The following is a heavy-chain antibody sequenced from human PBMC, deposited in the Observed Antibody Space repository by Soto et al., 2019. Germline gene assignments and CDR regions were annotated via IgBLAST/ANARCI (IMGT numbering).Heavy chain of an antibody. CDR2: ISSSGGTT. CDR3: ARVATIWYYYYGMDV. Sequence: PGGSLRLSCAASGFTFSSYAMSWVRQAPGERLEWVSFISSSGGTTYYADSVKGRFTISRDNSKNTLYLQMNSLRAEDTAVYYCARVATIWYYYYGMDVWGQGTTVTV. V-gene: IGHV3-23*01. CDR1: GFTFSSYA. J-gene: IGHJ6*02. D-gene: IGHD5-12*01.